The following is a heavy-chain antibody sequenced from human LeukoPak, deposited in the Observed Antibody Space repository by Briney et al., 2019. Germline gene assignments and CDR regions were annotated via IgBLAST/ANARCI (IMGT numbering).Heavy chain of an antibody. V-gene: IGHV3-21*01. Sequence: GGSLRLSCAASGFTFSSYSMNWVRQAPGKGLGWVSSISSSSSYIYYADSVKGRFTISRDNAKNSLYLQMNSLRAEDTAVYYCALDLGRGGYYYDSSGLPYYFDYWGQGTLVTVSS. CDR3: ALDLGRGGYYYDSSGLPYYFDY. J-gene: IGHJ4*02. CDR1: GFTFSSYS. D-gene: IGHD3-22*01. CDR2: ISSSSSYI.